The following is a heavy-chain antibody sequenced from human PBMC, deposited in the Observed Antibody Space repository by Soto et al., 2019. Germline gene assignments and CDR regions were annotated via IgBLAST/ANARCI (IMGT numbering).Heavy chain of an antibody. D-gene: IGHD2-21*02. CDR3: APATSAIGYYGMDV. CDR2: MNPNSGNT. Sequence: QVQLVQSGAEVKKPGASVKVSCKASGYTFTSYDINLVRQATGQGLEWMGWMNPNSGNTGYAQKFQGRVTMTRNTAISTAYMELSRLRSEDTAVYYCAPATSAIGYYGMDVWGQGTTVTVSS. J-gene: IGHJ6*02. V-gene: IGHV1-8*01. CDR1: GYTFTSYD.